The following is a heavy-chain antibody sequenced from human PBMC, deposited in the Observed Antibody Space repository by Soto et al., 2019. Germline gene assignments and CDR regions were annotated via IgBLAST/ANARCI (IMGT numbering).Heavy chain of an antibody. V-gene: IGHV3-48*03. CDR2: IRANDESI. CDR3: ARETLRDAIDI. Sequence: PGGSLRLPCVASGFDFRSYEMNWVRQAPGKGLEWVSNIRANDESIYYADSVKGRVSVSRDNAKNSLFLGMNSLRVDDTAVYYCARETLRDAIDIWGQGTMVTVSS. CDR1: GFDFRSYE. J-gene: IGHJ3*02.